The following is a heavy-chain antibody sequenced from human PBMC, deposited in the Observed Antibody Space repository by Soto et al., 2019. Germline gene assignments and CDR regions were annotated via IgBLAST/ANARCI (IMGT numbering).Heavy chain of an antibody. J-gene: IGHJ4*02. V-gene: IGHV4-59*04. Sequence: PSETLSLTCTVSGGSISSYSWSWIRQPPGKGLEWIGYIYHSGSTYYNPSLKSRFTVSRDNAKNSLYLQMNSLRAEDTAVYYCARPTYYYDSSGPPAYWGQGTLVTVS. CDR2: IYHSGST. CDR1: GGSISSYS. D-gene: IGHD3-22*01. CDR3: ARPTYYYDSSGPPAY.